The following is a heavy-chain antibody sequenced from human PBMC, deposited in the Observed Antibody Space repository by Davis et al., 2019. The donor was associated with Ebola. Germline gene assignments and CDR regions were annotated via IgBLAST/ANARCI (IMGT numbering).Heavy chain of an antibody. CDR3: ARDSGWSGVVS. J-gene: IGHJ5*01. CDR1: GFSVSSAW. V-gene: IGHV3-72*01. Sequence: GESLKISCVVSGFSVSSAWMTWVRQSPGKGLEWVGRSRNKANSYSTDYAGSVRGRFTISRDIYKNTVYLQMNSLRAEDTAVYYCARDSGWSGVVSWGQGTLVTVSS. D-gene: IGHD6-19*01. CDR2: SRNKANSYST.